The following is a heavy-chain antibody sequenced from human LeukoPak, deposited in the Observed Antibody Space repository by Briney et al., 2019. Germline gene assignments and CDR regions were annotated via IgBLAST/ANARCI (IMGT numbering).Heavy chain of an antibody. D-gene: IGHD1-26*01. Sequence: SDTLSLTCTVSGGSISSSSYYWGWIRQPPGKGPEWIGSIYYSGSTYYNPSLKSRVTISVDTSKNQFSLKLSIVTAADTAVFSCASSYSGSYYGIDDRGQRNLVTVSS. J-gene: IGHJ4*02. CDR1: GGSISSSSYY. CDR2: IYYSGST. V-gene: IGHV4-39*01. CDR3: ASSYSGSYYGIDD.